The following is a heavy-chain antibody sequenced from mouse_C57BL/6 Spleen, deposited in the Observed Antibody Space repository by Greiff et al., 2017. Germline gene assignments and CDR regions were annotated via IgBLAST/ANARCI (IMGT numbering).Heavy chain of an antibody. CDR3: ARPYGNLYAMDY. CDR2: IYPGDGDT. V-gene: IGHV1-82*01. Sequence: VQLQESGPELVKPGASVKISCKASGYAFSSSWMNWVKQRPGKGLEWIGRIYPGDGDTNYNGKFKGKATLTADKSSSTAYMQLSSLTSEDSAVYFCARPYGNLYAMDYWGQGTSVTVSS. CDR1: GYAFSSSW. J-gene: IGHJ4*01. D-gene: IGHD2-1*01.